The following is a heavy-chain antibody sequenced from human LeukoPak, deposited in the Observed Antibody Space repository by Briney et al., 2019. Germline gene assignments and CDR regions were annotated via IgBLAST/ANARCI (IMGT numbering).Heavy chain of an antibody. J-gene: IGHJ5*02. Sequence: GGSLRLSCAASGFTFSDYYMSWIRQAPGKGLEWVSYISCSGSTIYYADSVKGRFTISRDNAKNTLYLQMNSLRAEDTSVYYCARPRYSSSWLHRWFDPWGQGTLVTVSS. CDR1: GFTFSDYY. D-gene: IGHD6-13*01. CDR3: ARPRYSSSWLHRWFDP. CDR2: ISCSGSTI. V-gene: IGHV3-11*04.